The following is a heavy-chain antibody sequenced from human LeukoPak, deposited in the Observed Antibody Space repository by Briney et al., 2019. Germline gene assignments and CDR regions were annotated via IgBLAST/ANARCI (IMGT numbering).Heavy chain of an antibody. D-gene: IGHD3-3*01. J-gene: IGHJ6*03. CDR2: IHHSGST. V-gene: IGHV4-38-2*02. Sequence: SETLSLTCTVSGYSITSDSCWGWIRQPPGKGLEWIGSIHHSGSTYYNPSLKSRVTILVDTSKNQFSLKLSSVTAADTAVYYCARSNTYDFWSGYPRYYYYYMDVWGKGTTVTVSS. CDR3: ARSNTYDFWSGYPRYYYYYMDV. CDR1: GYSITSDSC.